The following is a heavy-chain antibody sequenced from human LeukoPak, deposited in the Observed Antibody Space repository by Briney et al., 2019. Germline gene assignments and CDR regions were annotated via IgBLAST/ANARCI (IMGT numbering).Heavy chain of an antibody. D-gene: IGHD2-15*01. V-gene: IGHV3-23*01. CDR2: ISFSGDNT. Sequence: GGSLRLSCAASGFTFRDSAMSWVRQAPGKGLEWVSLISFSGDNTYYTDSVKGRFTISRDNSKNTLYLQMNSLRAEDTAVYYCAKDQGWNYFDYWGQGTLVTVSS. J-gene: IGHJ4*02. CDR3: AKDQGWNYFDY. CDR1: GFTFRDSA.